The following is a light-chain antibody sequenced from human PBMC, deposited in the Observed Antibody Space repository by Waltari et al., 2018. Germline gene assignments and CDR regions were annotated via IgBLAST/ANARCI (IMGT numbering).Light chain of an antibody. CDR3: QQYNSYSGLT. CDR2: KAS. J-gene: IGKJ4*01. V-gene: IGKV1-5*03. CDR1: QSISSW. Sequence: DIQMTQSPSTLSASVGDRVTITCRASQSISSWLAWYQQKPGKAPKLLIYKASSLESGGPSRFSGSGSGTEFTLTISSLQPDDFATYYCQQYNSYSGLTFGGGTKVEIK.